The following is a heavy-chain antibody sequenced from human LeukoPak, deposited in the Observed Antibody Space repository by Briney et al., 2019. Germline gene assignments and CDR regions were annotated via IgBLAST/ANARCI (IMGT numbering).Heavy chain of an antibody. J-gene: IGHJ4*02. Sequence: SETLSLTCTVSGGSISSGGYYWSWIRQPPGKGLEWIGYIYHSGSTYYNPSLKSRVAISVDRSKNQFSLKLSSVTAADTAVYYCARHPTVTTSSPFYWGQGTLVTVSS. V-gene: IGHV4-30-2*01. CDR3: ARHPTVTTSSPFY. D-gene: IGHD4-17*01. CDR2: IYHSGST. CDR1: GGSISSGGYY.